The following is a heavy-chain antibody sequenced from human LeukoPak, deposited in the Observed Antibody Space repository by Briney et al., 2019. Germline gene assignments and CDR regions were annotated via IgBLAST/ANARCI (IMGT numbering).Heavy chain of an antibody. Sequence: GGSLRLSCAASGFIFSNYGMSWVRQAPGKGLEWVSGISGSGGSTYYADSVKGRFTISRDNSKNTLYLQMSSLRAEDTAEYYCAKGRGDGYNWRFDHWGQGTLVTVSS. CDR1: GFIFSNYG. CDR2: ISGSGGST. V-gene: IGHV3-23*01. D-gene: IGHD5-24*01. CDR3: AKGRGDGYNWRFDH. J-gene: IGHJ4*02.